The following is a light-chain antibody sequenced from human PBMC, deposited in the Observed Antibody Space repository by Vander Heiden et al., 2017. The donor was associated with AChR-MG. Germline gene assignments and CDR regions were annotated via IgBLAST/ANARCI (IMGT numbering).Light chain of an antibody. CDR2: GAS. J-gene: IGKJ2*01. CDR1: ESVSNN. Sequence: EIIMTQSPATKSVSAGERATLSCRASESVSNNVAWYQQKPGQAPRPLIYGASTRATGVPASFSGSGSGTEFTLTISSLQSEDFAVYFCQWYNNWPLIYTFGQGTKLEI. CDR3: QWYNNWPLIYT. V-gene: IGKV3-15*01.